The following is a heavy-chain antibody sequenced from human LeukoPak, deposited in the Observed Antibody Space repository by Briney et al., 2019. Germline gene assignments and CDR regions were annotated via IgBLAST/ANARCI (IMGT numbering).Heavy chain of an antibody. CDR1: GYSFTNYW. CDR2: IYPGDSDT. CDR3: AKPPYSSSWYVFDY. Sequence: GESLKISCKGSGYSFTNYWIGWVRQMPGKGLEWMGIIYPGDSDTRYSPSFQGQVTISADKSISTAYLQWSSLKASDSAIYYCAKPPYSSSWYVFDYWGQGTLVTVSS. J-gene: IGHJ4*02. V-gene: IGHV5-51*01. D-gene: IGHD6-13*01.